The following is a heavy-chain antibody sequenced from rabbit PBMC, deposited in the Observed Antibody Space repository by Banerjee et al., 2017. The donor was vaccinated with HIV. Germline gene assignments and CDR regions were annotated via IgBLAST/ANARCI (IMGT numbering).Heavy chain of an antibody. CDR1: GFDLSSYHY. J-gene: IGHJ6*01. CDR3: ARSGAGTNYSYGLDL. D-gene: IGHD8-1*01. CDR2: INTSSGNT. V-gene: IGHV1S40*01. Sequence: QSLGESGGGLVKPGASLTLTCTASGFDLSSYHYMCWVRQAPGKGLEWIACINTSSGNTVYASWAKGRFTISKTSSTTVTLQMTSLTAADTATYFCARSGAGTNYSYGLDLWGPGTLVTVS.